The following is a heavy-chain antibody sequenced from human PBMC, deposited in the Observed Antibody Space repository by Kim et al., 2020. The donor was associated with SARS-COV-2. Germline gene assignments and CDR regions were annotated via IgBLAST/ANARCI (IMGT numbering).Heavy chain of an antibody. Sequence: YAQKFQGRVTITADKSTSTAYMELSSLRSEDTAVYYCARDGYSGRGAFDIWGQGTMVTVSS. V-gene: IGHV1-69*04. J-gene: IGHJ3*02. CDR3: ARDGYSGRGAFDI. D-gene: IGHD5-12*01.